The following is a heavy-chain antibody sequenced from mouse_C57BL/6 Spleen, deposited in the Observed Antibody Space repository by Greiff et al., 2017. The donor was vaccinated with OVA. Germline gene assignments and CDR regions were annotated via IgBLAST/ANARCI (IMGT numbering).Heavy chain of an antibody. V-gene: IGHV3-6*01. CDR1: GYSITSGYY. J-gene: IGHJ1*03. CDR2: ISYDGSN. CDR3: ARDETTVVATRYFDV. Sequence: EVQLQQSGPGLVKPSQSLSLTCSVTGYSITSGYYWNWIRQFPGNKLEWMGYISYDGSNNYNPSLKNRISITRDTSKNQFFRKLNSVTTEDTATYYCARDETTVVATRYFDVWGTGTTVTVSS. D-gene: IGHD1-1*01.